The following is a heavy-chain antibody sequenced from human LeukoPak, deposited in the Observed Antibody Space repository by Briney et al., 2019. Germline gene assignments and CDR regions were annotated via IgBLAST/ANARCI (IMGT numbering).Heavy chain of an antibody. CDR2: ISGSGGST. J-gene: IGHJ4*02. V-gene: IGHV3-23*01. CDR1: GFTFSSYA. Sequence: GGSLRLSCAASGFTFSSYAMSWVGQAPGKGLEWVSAISGSGGSTYYADSVKGRFTISRDNSKNTLYLQMNSLRAEDTAVYYCAKGYPLSGSYLGFDYWGQGTLVTVSS. D-gene: IGHD1-26*01. CDR3: AKGYPLSGSYLGFDY.